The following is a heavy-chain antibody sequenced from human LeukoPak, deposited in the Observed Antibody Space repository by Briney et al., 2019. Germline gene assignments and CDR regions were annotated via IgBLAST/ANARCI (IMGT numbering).Heavy chain of an antibody. CDR3: SRKGRWNYYFDD. Sequence: GGSLRLSRAAWGFPFRRYVMRWVRPAPGKGLEWVSLISGIGAGTYYADSLKGRFTISRSKTKNALYLQLYSLTAEYTDECYCSRKGRWNYYFDDWGQGTLVTVSS. V-gene: IGHV3-23*01. CDR2: ISGIGAGT. CDR1: GFPFRRYV. J-gene: IGHJ4*02. D-gene: IGHD1-7*01.